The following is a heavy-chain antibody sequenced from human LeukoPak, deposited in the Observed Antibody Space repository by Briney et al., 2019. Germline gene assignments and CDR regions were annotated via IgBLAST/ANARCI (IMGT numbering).Heavy chain of an antibody. CDR3: AELGITMIGGV. Sequence: GWSLRLSCAASGFTFSSYERNWVRQAPGKGLEWVSYISSSGSTIYYADSVKGRFTISRDNAKNSLYLQMNSLRAEDTAVYYCAELGITMIGGVWGKGTTVTISS. CDR2: ISSSGSTI. V-gene: IGHV3-48*03. D-gene: IGHD3-10*02. J-gene: IGHJ6*04. CDR1: GFTFSSYE.